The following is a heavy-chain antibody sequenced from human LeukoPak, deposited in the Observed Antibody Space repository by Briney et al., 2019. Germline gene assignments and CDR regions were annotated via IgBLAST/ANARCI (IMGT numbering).Heavy chain of an antibody. D-gene: IGHD5-24*01. Sequence: SVKVSCKASGGTFSSYAISWVRQAPGQGHEWVGRIIPIFGTANYAQKFQGRVTITTDESTSTAYMELSSLRSEDTAVYYCARGGDGYNSWFDPWGQGSLVTVSS. CDR2: IIPIFGTA. CDR3: ARGGDGYNSWFDP. V-gene: IGHV1-69*05. CDR1: GGTFSSYA. J-gene: IGHJ5*02.